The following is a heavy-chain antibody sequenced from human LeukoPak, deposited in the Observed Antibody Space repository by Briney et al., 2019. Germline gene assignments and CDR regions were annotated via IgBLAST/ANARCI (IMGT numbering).Heavy chain of an antibody. CDR3: ARDESDIVVVPAAPYFDY. Sequence: GGSLRLSCVTSGFTFINYAMTWVRQAPGKGLEWVSSISSSGVGTHYADSVKGRFTISRDNSKNTLYLQMNSLRAEDTAVYYCARDESDIVVVPAAPYFDYWGQGTLVTVSS. CDR2: ISSSGVGT. J-gene: IGHJ4*02. CDR1: GFTFINYA. D-gene: IGHD2-2*01. V-gene: IGHV3-23*01.